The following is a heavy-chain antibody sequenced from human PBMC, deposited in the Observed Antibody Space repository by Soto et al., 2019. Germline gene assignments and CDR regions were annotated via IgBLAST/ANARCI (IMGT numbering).Heavy chain of an antibody. Sequence: PSETLSLTCTGSGGSISSYYWSWIRQPPGKGLEWIGYIYYSGSTNYNPSLKSRVTISVDTSKNQFSLKLSSVTAADTAVYYCARDRTTYFDYWGQGTLVTVSS. J-gene: IGHJ4*02. CDR1: GGSISSYY. CDR3: ARDRTTYFDY. V-gene: IGHV4-59*01. D-gene: IGHD1-1*01. CDR2: IYYSGST.